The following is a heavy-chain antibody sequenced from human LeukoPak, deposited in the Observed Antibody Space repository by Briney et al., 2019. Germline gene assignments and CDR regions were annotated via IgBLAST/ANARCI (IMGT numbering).Heavy chain of an antibody. J-gene: IGHJ4*02. D-gene: IGHD3-10*01. CDR3: AKMGSLLWFGDCFDY. CDR2: ISGSGGST. Sequence: GGSLRLSCAASGFTFSSYGMCWVRQAPGKGLEWVSAISGSGGSTYYADSVKGRFTISRDNSKNTLYLQMNSLRAEDTAVYYCAKMGSLLWFGDCFDYWGQGTLVTVSS. V-gene: IGHV3-23*01. CDR1: GFTFSSYG.